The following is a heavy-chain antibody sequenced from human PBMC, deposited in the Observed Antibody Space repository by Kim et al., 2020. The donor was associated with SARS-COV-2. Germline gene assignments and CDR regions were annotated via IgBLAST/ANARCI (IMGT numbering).Heavy chain of an antibody. CDR1: GGSFSGYY. CDR3: ARFKGGLVAPLYYFDY. V-gene: IGHV4-34*01. CDR2: INHSGST. J-gene: IGHJ4*02. D-gene: IGHD1-26*01. Sequence: SETLSLTCAVYGGSFSGYYWSWIRQPPGKGLEWIGEINHSGSTNYNPSLKSRVTISVDTSKNQFSLKLSSVTAADTAVYYCARFKGGLVAPLYYFDYWGQGTLVTVSS.